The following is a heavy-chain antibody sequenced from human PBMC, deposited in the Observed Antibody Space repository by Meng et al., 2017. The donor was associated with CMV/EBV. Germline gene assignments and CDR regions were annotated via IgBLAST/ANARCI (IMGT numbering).Heavy chain of an antibody. V-gene: IGHV4-39*07. CDR3: ARQAETTIFGVVTNTYFDY. J-gene: IGHJ4*02. Sequence: SETLSLTCSVSGGSISSSSYYWGWIRQPPGKGLEWIGSIYYSGSAYYNPSLKSRVTISVDTSKNQFSLKLSSVTAADTAVYYCARQAETTIFGVVTNTYFDYWGQGTLVTVSS. CDR1: GGSISSSSYY. D-gene: IGHD3-3*01. CDR2: IYYSGSA.